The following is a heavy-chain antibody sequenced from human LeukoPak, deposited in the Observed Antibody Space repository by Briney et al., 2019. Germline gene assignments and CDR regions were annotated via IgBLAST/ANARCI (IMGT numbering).Heavy chain of an antibody. V-gene: IGHV1-69*05. Sequence: GASVKVSCKASGGTFSSYAISWVRQAPGQGLEWVGRIIPIFGTANYAQKFQGRVTITTDESTSTAYMELSSLRSEDTAVYYCARGRGGSYGNYFDYWGQGTLVTVSS. J-gene: IGHJ4*02. D-gene: IGHD1-26*01. CDR2: IIPIFGTA. CDR3: ARGRGGSYGNYFDY. CDR1: GGTFSSYA.